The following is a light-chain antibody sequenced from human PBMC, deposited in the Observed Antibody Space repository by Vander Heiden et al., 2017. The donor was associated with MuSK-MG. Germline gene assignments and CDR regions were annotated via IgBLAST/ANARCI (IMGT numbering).Light chain of an antibody. CDR2: GNS. J-gene: IGLJ2*01. CDR3: QYYDSSLSGVV. Sequence: QSVLTQPPSVSGAPGQRVTISCTGSSSNIGAGYDVHWYQQLPGTAPKLRSYGNSNRPSGVPDRFSGSKSGTSASLGITGLQAEDEADYDCQYYDSSLSGVVFGGGTKLTVL. CDR1: SSNIGAGYD. V-gene: IGLV1-40*01.